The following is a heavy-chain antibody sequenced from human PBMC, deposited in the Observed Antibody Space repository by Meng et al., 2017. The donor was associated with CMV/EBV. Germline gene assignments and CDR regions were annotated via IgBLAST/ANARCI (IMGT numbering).Heavy chain of an antibody. CDR2: IKSKTDGGTT. V-gene: IGHV3-15*01. Sequence: GGSLRLSCAASGFTFSNAWMSWVRQAPGKGLEWVGRIKSKTDGGTTDYAAPVKGRFTISRDDSKNTLYLQMNSLKTEDTAVYYCARVRIAITTTRMVNWFDPWGQGTLVTVSS. CDR3: ARVRIAITTTRMVNWFDP. D-gene: IGHD2-8*01. J-gene: IGHJ5*02. CDR1: GFTFSNAW.